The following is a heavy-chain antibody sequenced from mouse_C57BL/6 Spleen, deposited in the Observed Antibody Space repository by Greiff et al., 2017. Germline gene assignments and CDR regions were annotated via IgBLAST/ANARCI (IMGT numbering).Heavy chain of an antibody. CDR3: VGRAGNYAMDY. CDR1: GFSFNTYA. J-gene: IGHJ4*01. Sequence: EVQLVESGGGLVQPKGSLKLSCAASGFSFNTYAMNWVRQAPGKGLEWVARIRSKSNNYATYYADSVKDRFTISRDDSESMLYLQMNNLKTEDTAMYYCVGRAGNYAMDYWGQGTSVTVSS. V-gene: IGHV10-1*01. D-gene: IGHD3-3*01. CDR2: IRSKSNNYAT.